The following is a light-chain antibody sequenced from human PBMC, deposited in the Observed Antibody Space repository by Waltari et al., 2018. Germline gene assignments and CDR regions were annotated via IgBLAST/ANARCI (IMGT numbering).Light chain of an antibody. CDR1: SLRSYY. CDR2: DKN. Sequence: SSELTQDPAVSLAMGQTVRITCQGDSLRSYYASWYQQRPGQAPILVMYDKNHRPSGVPDRFSGCSSHNTASLTITGAQAEDEASYYCHARDGSGVAGSFGGGTKLTVL. J-gene: IGLJ2*01. CDR3: HARDGSGVAGS. V-gene: IGLV3-19*01.